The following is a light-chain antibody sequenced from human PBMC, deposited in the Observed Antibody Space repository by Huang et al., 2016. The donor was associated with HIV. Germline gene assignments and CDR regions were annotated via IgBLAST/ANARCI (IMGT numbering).Light chain of an antibody. CDR1: QDLNDY. J-gene: IGKJ2*01. V-gene: IGKV1-33*01. CDR2: DAI. CDR3: QEYDNGPRYT. Sequence: DVQLTQSPSSLAASIGDRVTITCQASQDLNDYLNWYQQKPGKAPKLLIHDAINLGVGGPSRFSGSGSGKEFTLTISSLQPEDFGTYYCQEYDNGPRYTFGPGTKLEIK.